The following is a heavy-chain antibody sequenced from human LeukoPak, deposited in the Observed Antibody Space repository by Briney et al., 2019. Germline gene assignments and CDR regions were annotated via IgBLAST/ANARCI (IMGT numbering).Heavy chain of an antibody. CDR3: ARETPAAPNWFDP. Sequence: SETLSLTCTVSGGSISSSSDYWGWIRQAPGKGLEWIGSIYYHENTYYNSSLKSRVTISVDTSKNQFSLKLNSVTAADTAVYYCARETPAAPNWFDPWGQGTLVTVSS. V-gene: IGHV4-39*02. CDR1: GGSISSSSDY. J-gene: IGHJ5*02. CDR2: IYYHENT.